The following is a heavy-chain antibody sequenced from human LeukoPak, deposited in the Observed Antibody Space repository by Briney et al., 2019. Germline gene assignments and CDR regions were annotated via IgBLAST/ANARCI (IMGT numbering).Heavy chain of an antibody. CDR3: ATSGSYAFDI. CDR2: VYYSGST. Sequence: SETLSLTCTVSGGSISSSSYYWGWIRQPPGKGLEWIGSVYYSGSTYYNPSLKSRVTVSVDTSKNQFSLKLSSVTAADTAVYYCATSGSYAFDIWGQGTMVTVSS. J-gene: IGHJ3*02. D-gene: IGHD3-10*01. CDR1: GGSISSSSYY. V-gene: IGHV4-39*07.